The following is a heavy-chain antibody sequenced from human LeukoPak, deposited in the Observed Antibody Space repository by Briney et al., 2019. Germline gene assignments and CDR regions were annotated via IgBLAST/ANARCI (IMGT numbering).Heavy chain of an antibody. CDR1: GGTFSSYT. CDR3: ATQLYYYYYYGMDV. Sequence: ASVKVSCKASGGTFSSYTINWVRQAPGQGLEWMGGIIPIFGTANYAQKFQGRVTMTEDTSTDTAYMELSSLRSEDTAVYYCATQLYYYYYYGMDVWGQGTTVTVSS. J-gene: IGHJ6*02. D-gene: IGHD1-1*01. V-gene: IGHV1-69*06. CDR2: IIPIFGTA.